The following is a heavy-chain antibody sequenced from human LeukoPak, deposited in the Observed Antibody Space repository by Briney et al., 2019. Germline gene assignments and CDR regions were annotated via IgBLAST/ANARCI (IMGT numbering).Heavy chain of an antibody. J-gene: IGHJ1*01. Sequence: TSETLSLTCSVSGASFTSHHWSWLPRPPGKALEGLGNIYYSGHTHYNPSLKSRVTISVDTSKNQFSLKLTSVTAADTAVYYCARAGRSGSYRFQHWGQGTLVTVSS. CDR1: GASFTSHH. V-gene: IGHV4-59*11. CDR2: IYYSGHT. CDR3: ARAGRSGSYRFQH. D-gene: IGHD1-26*01.